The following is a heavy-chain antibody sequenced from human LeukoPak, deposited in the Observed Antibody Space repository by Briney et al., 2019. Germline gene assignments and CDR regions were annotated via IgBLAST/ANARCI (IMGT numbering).Heavy chain of an antibody. CDR2: IIPIFGTA. Sequence: SVKVSCKASGGTFSSYAISWVRQAPGQGLEWMGGIIPIFGTANYAQKFQGRVTITADESTSTAYMELSSLRSEDTAVYYCARGEEDGDLMRGSYYYYMDVWGKGTTVTVSS. V-gene: IGHV1-69*01. J-gene: IGHJ6*03. D-gene: IGHD4-17*01. CDR1: GGTFSSYA. CDR3: ARGEEDGDLMRGSYYYYMDV.